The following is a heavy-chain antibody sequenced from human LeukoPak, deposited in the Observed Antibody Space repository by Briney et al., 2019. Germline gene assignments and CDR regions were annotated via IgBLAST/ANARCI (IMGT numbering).Heavy chain of an antibody. V-gene: IGHV3-48*02. CDR1: GITFSSYS. CDR3: ARATLDDTRLLGY. CDR2: ISSSSSSSTI. J-gene: IGHJ4*02. Sequence: GGSLRLSCAASGITFSSYSMNWVRQAPGKGLEWVSYISSSSSSSTIYYADSVKGRFTISRDNAKNSLYLQMNSLRDEDTAVYYCARATLDDTRLLGYWGQGTLVTVSS.